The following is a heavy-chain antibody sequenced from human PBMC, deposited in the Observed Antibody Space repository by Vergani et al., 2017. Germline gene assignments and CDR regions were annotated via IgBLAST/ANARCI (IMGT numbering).Heavy chain of an antibody. CDR2: INPSGGHT. CDR3: ARGDYGILTGYRY. Sequence: QVQVVQSGAEVKKSGASVKVSCKTSGYTFSNYYMPWVRQAPGQGLEWMGIINPSGGHTNYAQKFQGRVTMTRDTSTSTVYMELSSLISEDTAIYYCARGDYGILTGYRYWVQGTLVTVSA. CDR1: GYTFSNYY. V-gene: IGHV1-46*03. J-gene: IGHJ4*02. D-gene: IGHD3-9*01.